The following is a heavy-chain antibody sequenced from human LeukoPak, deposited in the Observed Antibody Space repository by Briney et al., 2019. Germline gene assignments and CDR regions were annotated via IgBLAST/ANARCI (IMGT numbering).Heavy chain of an antibody. V-gene: IGHV4-39*01. Sequence: SETLSLTCTVSGGSISSSGYYWAWIRQPPGKGLEWIGSIYYSGSPYYNPSLKSRVTISVDTSKNQFSLKLSSVTAADTAVYYCARHIGGRYYYYYMDVWGKGTTVTISS. CDR3: ARHIGGRYYYYYMDV. D-gene: IGHD3-16*02. CDR2: IYYSGSP. J-gene: IGHJ6*03. CDR1: GGSISSSGYY.